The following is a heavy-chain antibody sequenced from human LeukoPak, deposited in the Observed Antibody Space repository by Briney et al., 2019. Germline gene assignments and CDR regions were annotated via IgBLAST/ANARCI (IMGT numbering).Heavy chain of an antibody. Sequence: SETLSLTCTVSGGSISSYYWSWIRQPPGKGLEWIGYIYYSGSTNYNPSLKSRVTISVDTSKNQFSLKLSPVTAADTAVYYCARTTEAHSWRTRYYDYYMDVWGKGTTVTVSS. CDR1: GGSISSYY. CDR2: IYYSGST. D-gene: IGHD6-13*01. J-gene: IGHJ6*03. CDR3: ARTTEAHSWRTRYYDYYMDV. V-gene: IGHV4-59*01.